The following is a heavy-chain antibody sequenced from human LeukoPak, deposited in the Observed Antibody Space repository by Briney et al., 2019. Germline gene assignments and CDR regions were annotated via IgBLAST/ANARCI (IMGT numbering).Heavy chain of an antibody. V-gene: IGHV4-38-2*02. CDR1: GYSISSGYY. D-gene: IGHD5-18*01. CDR2: LSHSGSS. Sequence: SETLSLTCTVSGYSISSGYYWDWIRQPPGKGLEWIGTLSHSGSSYYNPSLKSRVTISVDTSKNQFSLNLSSVTAADTAVFYCAREQTVDTAMVSFSAGAFDIWGQGTMVTVSS. J-gene: IGHJ3*02. CDR3: AREQTVDTAMVSFSAGAFDI.